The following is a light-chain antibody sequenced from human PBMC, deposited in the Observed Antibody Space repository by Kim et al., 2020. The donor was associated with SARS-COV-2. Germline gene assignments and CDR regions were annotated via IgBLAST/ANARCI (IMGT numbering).Light chain of an antibody. CDR2: RNN. J-gene: IGLJ1*01. V-gene: IGLV1-47*01. CDR3: AAWDDSLSGFYV. Sequence: RVTISCSGSSSNIGSNYVYWYQQHPGTAPKLLIYRNNQRPSGVPDRFSGSKSGTSASLAISGLRSEDEADYYCAAWDDSLSGFYVFGTGTKVTVL. CDR1: SSNIGSNY.